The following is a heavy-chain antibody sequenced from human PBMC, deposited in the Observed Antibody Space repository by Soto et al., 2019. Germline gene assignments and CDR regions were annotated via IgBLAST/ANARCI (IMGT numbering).Heavy chain of an antibody. J-gene: IGHJ4*02. D-gene: IGHD1-26*01. CDR2: ISYDGSDK. CDR3: ARGSHSGRYSEFGC. Sequence: PGGSLRLSCAASGFTFSSYGMSWVRQAPGRGLEWVAYISYDGSDKCSDSVKGRFTISRDNSKNTLYLQLNSLRAEDTAVYYCARGSHSGRYSEFGCWGQGTLVTVSS. CDR1: GFTFSSYG. V-gene: IGHV3-30*03.